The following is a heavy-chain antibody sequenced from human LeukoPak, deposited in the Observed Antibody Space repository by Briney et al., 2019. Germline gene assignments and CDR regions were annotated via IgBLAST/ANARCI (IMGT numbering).Heavy chain of an antibody. V-gene: IGHV4-59*08. CDR2: ISDIGSI. D-gene: IGHD2/OR15-2a*01. Sequence: SETLSLTCTVSGGSISSYYWSWIRQPPGKGLEWIAYISDIGSINYNPSLKGRVTISLETSKNQFSLKLSSVTAADTAVYYCAGHHPRNTVDFWGQGTLVTVSS. J-gene: IGHJ4*02. CDR1: GGSISSYY. CDR3: AGHHPRNTVDF.